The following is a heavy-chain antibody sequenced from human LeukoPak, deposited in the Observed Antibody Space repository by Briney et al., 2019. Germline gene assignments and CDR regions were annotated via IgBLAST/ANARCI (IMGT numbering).Heavy chain of an antibody. CDR1: GYIFIGYY. J-gene: IGHJ3*02. D-gene: IGHD1-26*01. CDR3: ARPPATTYLISDAFDI. Sequence: SCKASGYIFIGYYMHWVRQAPGKGLEWVAVISYDGSNKYYADSVKGRFTISRDNSKNTLYLQMNSLRAEDTAVYYCARPPATTYLISDAFDIWGQGTMVTVSS. CDR2: ISYDGSNK. V-gene: IGHV3-30-3*01.